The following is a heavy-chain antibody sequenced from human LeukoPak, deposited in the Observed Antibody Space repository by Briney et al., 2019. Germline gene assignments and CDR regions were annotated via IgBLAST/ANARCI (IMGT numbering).Heavy chain of an antibody. CDR1: GYTFTGYY. CDR3: AREVAGSRNLDY. D-gene: IGHD6-19*01. CDR2: INPNSGGT. Sequence: GASVKVSFKASGYTFTGYYMHWVRQAPGQGLEWMGWINPNSGGTNYAQKFQGRVTMTRDTSISTAYMELSRLRSDDTAVYYCAREVAGSRNLDYWGQGTLVTVSS. J-gene: IGHJ4*02. V-gene: IGHV1-2*02.